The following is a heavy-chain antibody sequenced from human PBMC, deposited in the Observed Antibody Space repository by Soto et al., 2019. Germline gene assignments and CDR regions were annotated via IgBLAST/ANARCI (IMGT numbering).Heavy chain of an antibody. Sequence: ASVKVSCKASGGTFSSYAISWVRQAPGQGLEWMGWISAYNGNTNYAQKLQGRVTMTTDTSTSTAYMELRSLRSDDTAVYYCARDTGLTGYSPYWGQGTLVTVSS. CDR1: GGTFSSYA. V-gene: IGHV1-18*01. CDR3: ARDTGLTGYSPY. D-gene: IGHD3-9*01. CDR2: ISAYNGNT. J-gene: IGHJ4*02.